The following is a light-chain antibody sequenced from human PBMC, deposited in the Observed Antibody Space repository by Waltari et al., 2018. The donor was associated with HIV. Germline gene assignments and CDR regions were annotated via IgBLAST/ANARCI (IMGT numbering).Light chain of an antibody. CDR3: AVWDDTLNSLV. J-gene: IGLJ3*02. CDR1: HSNIDTTG. V-gene: IGLV1-44*01. Sequence: QSVLTQPPSASGAPGQTVSMSCSVGHSNIDTTGIPSYQHLPGGAPKLVIYNSDQRPSGVPDRFSGSRSGTSASLAILGLQSEDEGVYFCAVWDDTLNSLVFGGGTQLTVL. CDR2: NSD.